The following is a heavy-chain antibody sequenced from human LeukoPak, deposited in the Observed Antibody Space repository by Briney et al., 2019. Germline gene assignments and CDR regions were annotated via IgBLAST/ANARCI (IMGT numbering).Heavy chain of an antibody. D-gene: IGHD6-13*01. CDR3: ARDPIGSRWPYYFDY. CDR2: INAGNGNT. V-gene: IGHV1-3*01. J-gene: IGHJ4*02. Sequence: ASVTVSCKASGYTFTTYAMRWVRQAPGQRLEWMGWINAGNGNTKYSQKFQARVTITRDTSASTAYMELSSLRSEDTAVYYCARDPIGSRWPYYFDYWGQGTLVTVSS. CDR1: GYTFTTYA.